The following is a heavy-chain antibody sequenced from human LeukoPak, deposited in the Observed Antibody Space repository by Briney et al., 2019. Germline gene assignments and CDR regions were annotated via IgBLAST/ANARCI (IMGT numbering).Heavy chain of an antibody. D-gene: IGHD6-13*01. V-gene: IGHV4-34*01. J-gene: IGHJ5*02. CDR3: ARVRKRALIAAAVPSFPLDP. CDR2: INHSGST. CDR1: GGSFSGYY. Sequence: PSETLSLTCAVYGGSFSGYYWSWIRQPPGKGLEWIGEINHSGSTNYNPSLKSRVTIPVDTSKNQFSLKLSSVTAADTAVYYCARVRKRALIAAAVPSFPLDPWGQGTLVTVSS.